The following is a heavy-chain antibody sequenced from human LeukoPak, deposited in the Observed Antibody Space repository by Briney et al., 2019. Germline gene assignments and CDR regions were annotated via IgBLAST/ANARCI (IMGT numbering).Heavy chain of an antibody. J-gene: IGHJ4*02. CDR3: ARRESLATAGTYYFDY. Sequence: SETLSLTCTVSGGSISSSNHYWGWIRQSPGKGLEWIGSMYYSGSTYYNPSLKSRVTISVDTSKNQLSLKLTSVTAADTAVYYCARRESLATAGTYYFDYWGQGTLVTVSS. CDR2: MYYSGST. CDR1: GGSISSSNHY. D-gene: IGHD6-13*01. V-gene: IGHV4-39*01.